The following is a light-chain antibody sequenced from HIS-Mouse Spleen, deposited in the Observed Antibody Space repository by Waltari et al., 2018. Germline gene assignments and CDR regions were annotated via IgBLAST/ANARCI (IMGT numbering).Light chain of an antibody. Sequence: EIVMTQSPATLSVSPGERATLPCRASQSVSSNLPWYQQKPGQAPRLLIYGASTRATGIPARFSGSGSGTEFTLTISSLQSEDFAVYYCQQYNNWPPFTFGPGTKVDIK. CDR2: GAS. CDR1: QSVSSN. CDR3: QQYNNWPPFT. V-gene: IGKV3-15*01. J-gene: IGKJ3*01.